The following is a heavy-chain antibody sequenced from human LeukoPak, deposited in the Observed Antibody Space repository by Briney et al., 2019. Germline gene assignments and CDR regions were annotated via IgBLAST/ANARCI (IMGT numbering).Heavy chain of an antibody. J-gene: IGHJ3*02. V-gene: IGHV1-18*01. CDR3: ARSHRFPEDAFDI. CDR1: GYTFSNFG. D-gene: IGHD1-14*01. CDR2: ISAYNGNT. Sequence: GASVKVSCKASGYTFSNFGITWVRQAPGQGLECVGWISAYNGNTKYVQKFQDRVIMTTDTSTRTAYIEVRGLTSDDTAVYYCARSHRFPEDAFDIWGQGTMVTVSS.